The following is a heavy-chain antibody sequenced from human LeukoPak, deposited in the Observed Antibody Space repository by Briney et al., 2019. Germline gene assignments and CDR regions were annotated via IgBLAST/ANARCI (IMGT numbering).Heavy chain of an antibody. CDR1: GFTFRSYG. CDR2: ISYDGSNK. V-gene: IGHV3-30*03. Sequence: GGSLRLSCAASGFTFRSYGMHWVRQAPGKGLEWVAVISYDGSNKYYADSVKGRFTISRDNSKDTLYLQMNSLRAEDTAVYYCARESGSDEVVADYWGQGTLVTVYS. CDR3: ARESGSDEVVADY. J-gene: IGHJ4*02. D-gene: IGHD2-15*01.